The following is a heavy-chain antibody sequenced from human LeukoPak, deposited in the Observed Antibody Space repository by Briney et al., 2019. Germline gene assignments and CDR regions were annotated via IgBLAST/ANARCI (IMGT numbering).Heavy chain of an antibody. D-gene: IGHD3-10*01. CDR3: ARVGDHFHWHFDL. CDR2: LYSGSDT. Sequence: GGSLRLSCAASGFTVGIKYMNWVRQAPGKGLEWVSILYSGSDTYYSDSVKGRFTISRDDSKNTLSLQMNSLRTEDTAVYYCARVGDHFHWHFDLWGRGTLVTVSS. CDR1: GFTVGIKY. V-gene: IGHV3-53*01. J-gene: IGHJ2*01.